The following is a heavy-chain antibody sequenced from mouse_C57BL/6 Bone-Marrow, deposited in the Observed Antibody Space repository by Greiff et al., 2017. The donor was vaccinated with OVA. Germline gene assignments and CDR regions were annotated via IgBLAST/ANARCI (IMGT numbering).Heavy chain of an antibody. Sequence: VQLQQSVAELVRPGASVKLSCTASGFNIKNTYMHWVKQRPEQGLEWIGRIDPANGNTKYAPKFQGKATITADTSSNTAYLQLSSLTAEDPAIYYCARKTTVVAPNYFDYWGQGTTLTVSS. V-gene: IGHV14-3*01. D-gene: IGHD1-1*01. CDR3: ARKTTVVAPNYFDY. J-gene: IGHJ2*01. CDR2: IDPANGNT. CDR1: GFNIKNTY.